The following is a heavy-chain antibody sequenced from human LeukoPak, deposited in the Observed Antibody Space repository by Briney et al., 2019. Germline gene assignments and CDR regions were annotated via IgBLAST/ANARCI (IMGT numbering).Heavy chain of an antibody. CDR3: ARGGRITIFGVAADNWFDP. CDR2: INHSGST. Sequence: SETLSLTCTVSGGSISSSSYYWSWIRQPPGTGLEWIGEINHSGSTNYNPSLKSRVTISVDTSKNQFSLKLSSVTAADTAVYYCARGGRITIFGVAADNWFDPWGQGTLVTVSS. J-gene: IGHJ5*02. D-gene: IGHD3-3*01. CDR1: GGSISSSSYY. V-gene: IGHV4-39*07.